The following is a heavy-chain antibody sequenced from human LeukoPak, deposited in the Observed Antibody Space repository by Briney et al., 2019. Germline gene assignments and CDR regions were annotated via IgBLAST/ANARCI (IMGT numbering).Heavy chain of an antibody. CDR2: IWYVGSNK. CDR1: GFTFSIYG. Sequence: PGRSLRLSCAASGFTFSIYGMHWVREAPGKGLECVAVIWYVGSNKNYAASVTGRFTISRDNSKNTMYLQMNSLRAEDTAVYYCARVRPAVAGTGYYGMDVWGQGTTVTVSS. D-gene: IGHD6-19*01. V-gene: IGHV3-33*01. CDR3: ARVRPAVAGTGYYGMDV. J-gene: IGHJ6*02.